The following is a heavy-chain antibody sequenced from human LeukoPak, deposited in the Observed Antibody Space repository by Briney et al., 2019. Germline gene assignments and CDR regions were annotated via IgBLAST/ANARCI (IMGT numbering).Heavy chain of an antibody. CDR3: ARAANRYGGNSAFDP. D-gene: IGHD4-23*01. Sequence: KPSETLSLTCTVSGGSICSYYWSWIRQPPGKGLEWIGYVYYSGSTNYNPSLKSRVTISVDTSKNQFSLKLSSVTAADTAVYYCARAANRYGGNSAFDPWGQGTLVTVSS. V-gene: IGHV4-59*01. J-gene: IGHJ5*02. CDR1: GGSICSYY. CDR2: VYYSGST.